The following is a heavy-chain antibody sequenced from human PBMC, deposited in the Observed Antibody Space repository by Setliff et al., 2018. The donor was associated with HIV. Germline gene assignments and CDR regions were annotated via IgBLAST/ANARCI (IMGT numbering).Heavy chain of an antibody. CDR1: YGSISGHY. D-gene: IGHD6-13*01. J-gene: IGHJ4*02. V-gene: IGHV4-59*11. CDR3: ARLPDINSWPFDY. CDR2: IHHSGGT. Sequence: PSETLSLTCTVSYGSISGHYWTWIRQPPGKGLEWIGYIHHSGGTQYNPSLMSRLTMSVDSSKNQFSLSLSSVTAADTAVYYCARLPDINSWPFDYWARGTRGTVS.